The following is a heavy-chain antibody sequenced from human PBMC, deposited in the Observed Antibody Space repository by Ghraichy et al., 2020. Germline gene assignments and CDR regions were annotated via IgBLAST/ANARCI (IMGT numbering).Heavy chain of an antibody. CDR3: ATSEVGGYSQH. J-gene: IGHJ1*01. CDR1: GYSFSSYD. CDR2: MNPNSGNT. D-gene: IGHD3-10*01. V-gene: IGHV1-8*01. Sequence: ASVKVSCMASGYSFSSYDINWVRQAPGQGLEWMGRMNPNSGNTVYAQKFQGRVTMTRNTSIGTAYMELSSLRSEDTAVFYCATSEVGGYSQHWGQGTLVTVSS.